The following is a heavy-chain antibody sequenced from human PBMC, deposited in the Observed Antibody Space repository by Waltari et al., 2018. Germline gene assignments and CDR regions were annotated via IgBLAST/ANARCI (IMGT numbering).Heavy chain of an antibody. D-gene: IGHD6-6*01. CDR2: IIPIFGTA. V-gene: IGHV1-69*08. Sequence: QVQLVQSGAEVKKPGSSVKVSCKASGGTFSSYAISWVRQAPGQGLEWMGRIIPIFGTANYAQKFQGRGTITADKSTSTAYMELSSLRSEDTAVYYCARDRRIAARRGHSNWYFDLWGRGTLVTVSS. J-gene: IGHJ2*01. CDR3: ARDRRIAARRGHSNWYFDL. CDR1: GGTFSSYA.